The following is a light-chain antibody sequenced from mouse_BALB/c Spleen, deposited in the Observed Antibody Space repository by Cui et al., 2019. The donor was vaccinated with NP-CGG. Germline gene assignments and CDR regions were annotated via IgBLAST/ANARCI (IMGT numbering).Light chain of an antibody. CDR2: GTN. CDR3: ALWYSNHWV. CDR1: TGAVTTSNY. J-gene: IGLJ1*01. V-gene: IGLV1*01. Sequence: QPVLTTESDLTTSPGETVTLTCRSSTGAVTTSNYANWVQERPDHLFTGLIGGTNNRAPGVPARFSGSLIGDKAALTITGPQTEDEAIYFCALWYSNHWVFGGGTKLTVL.